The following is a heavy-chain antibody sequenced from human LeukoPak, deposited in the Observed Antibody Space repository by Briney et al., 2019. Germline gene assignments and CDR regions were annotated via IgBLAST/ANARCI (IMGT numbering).Heavy chain of an antibody. CDR2: FDSEDGET. V-gene: IGHV1-24*01. D-gene: IGHD4-11*01. CDR1: GYTLTELS. J-gene: IGHJ6*02. CDR3: ATTAATTVTTGIRYYYGMDV. Sequence: ASVKVSCKVSGYTLTELSMHWVRQAPGKGLEWMGGFDSEDGETIYAQKFQGRVTMTEDTSTDTAYMELSSLRSEDTAVYYCATTAATTVTTGIRYYYGMDVWGQGTTVTVSS.